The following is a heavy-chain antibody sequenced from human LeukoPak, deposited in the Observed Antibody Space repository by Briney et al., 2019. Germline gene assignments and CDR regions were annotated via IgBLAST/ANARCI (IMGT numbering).Heavy chain of an antibody. CDR2: IYYSGTT. CDR1: GGSISSGAYC. V-gene: IGHV4-31*03. Sequence: PSQTLSLTCTVSGGSISSGAYCWSWIRQHPGKGLEWIGYIYYSGTTYYNPSLKSRVTISVDTSKNQFSLKLSSVTAADTAVYYCAREVRSDYFDYWGQGTLVTVSP. D-gene: IGHD2-21*01. CDR3: AREVRSDYFDY. J-gene: IGHJ4*02.